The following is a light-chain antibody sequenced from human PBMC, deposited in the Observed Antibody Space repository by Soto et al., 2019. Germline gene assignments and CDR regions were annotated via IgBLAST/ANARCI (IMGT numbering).Light chain of an antibody. V-gene: IGLV6-57*04. Sequence: NFMLTQPHSVSESPGKTVTISCTRGSGSIASNYVQWYQQRPGSAPTTVIYEDNQRPSGVPDRFSGSIDSSSNSASLTISRLKTEDEADYYCQSYHSSNVVFGGGTQLTVL. J-gene: IGLJ3*02. CDR2: EDN. CDR1: SGSIASNY. CDR3: QSYHSSNVV.